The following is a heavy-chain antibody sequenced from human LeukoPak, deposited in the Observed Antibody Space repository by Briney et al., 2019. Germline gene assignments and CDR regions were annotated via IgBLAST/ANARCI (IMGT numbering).Heavy chain of an antibody. J-gene: IGHJ4*02. Sequence: GASVSVSCKASGYSFTSNYIHWVRQAPGQGREWVGMIYPRDGSTSYAQKFQGRVTVTRDTSTSTVHMELSGLRSEDTAVYYCARDQEAFDYWGQGTLVTVSS. CDR2: IYPRDGST. CDR3: ARDQEAFDY. CDR1: GYSFTSNY. V-gene: IGHV1-46*01.